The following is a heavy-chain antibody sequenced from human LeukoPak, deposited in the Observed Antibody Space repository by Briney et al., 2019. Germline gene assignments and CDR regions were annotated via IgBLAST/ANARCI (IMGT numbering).Heavy chain of an antibody. J-gene: IGHJ4*02. Sequence: SQTLSLACTVSGGSISSGDYYWSWIRQPPGKGLEWIGYIYYSGSTYYNPSLKSRVTISVDTSKNQFSLKLSSVTAADTAVYYCARVGTAGDFTYLDYWGQGTLVTVSS. CDR1: GGSISSGDYY. V-gene: IGHV4-30-4*08. D-gene: IGHD3-3*01. CDR2: IYYSGST. CDR3: ARVGTAGDFTYLDY.